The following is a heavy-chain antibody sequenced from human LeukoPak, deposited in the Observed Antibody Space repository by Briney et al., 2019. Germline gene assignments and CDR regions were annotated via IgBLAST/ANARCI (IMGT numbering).Heavy chain of an antibody. Sequence: ASVKVSCKASGYTFTGYYMHWVRQAPGQGLEWMGWINPSGGSTSYAQKFQGRVTMTRDMSTSTVYMELSRLRSEDTAVYYCAREAVTIFALVRTQTTKSPHRFDPWGQGTLVTVSS. V-gene: IGHV1-46*01. CDR3: AREAVTIFALVRTQTTKSPHRFDP. CDR2: INPSGGST. D-gene: IGHD3/OR15-3a*01. CDR1: GYTFTGYY. J-gene: IGHJ5*02.